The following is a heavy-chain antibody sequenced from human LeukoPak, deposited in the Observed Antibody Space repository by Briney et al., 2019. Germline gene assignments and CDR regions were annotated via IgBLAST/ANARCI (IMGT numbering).Heavy chain of an antibody. V-gene: IGHV4-59*12. CDR2: IYYSGST. CDR3: ARDPGYSYGYGFDD. Sequence: SETLSLTCTVSGGSISSYYWSWIRQPLGKGLEWIGYIYYSGSTNYNPSLKSRVTISVDTSKNQFSLKLSSVTAADTAVYYCARDPGYSYGYGFDDWGQGTLVTVSS. J-gene: IGHJ4*02. CDR1: GGSISSYY. D-gene: IGHD5-18*01.